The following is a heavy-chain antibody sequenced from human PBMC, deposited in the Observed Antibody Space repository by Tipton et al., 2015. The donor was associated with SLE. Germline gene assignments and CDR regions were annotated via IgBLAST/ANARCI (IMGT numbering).Heavy chain of an antibody. CDR2: IYHSGST. J-gene: IGHJ4*02. CDR1: GDSISSRGYY. V-gene: IGHV4-39*07. CDR3: ARGKRHYDVLTGYYSKPHYFDF. Sequence: TLSLTCTVSGDSISSRGYYWGWVRQPPGKGLEWIGSIYHSGSTYYNPSLESRVTISVDTSRNLFSLNLSSVTAADTAVYYCARGKRHYDVLTGYYSKPHYFDFWGQGTVVAVSP. D-gene: IGHD3-9*01.